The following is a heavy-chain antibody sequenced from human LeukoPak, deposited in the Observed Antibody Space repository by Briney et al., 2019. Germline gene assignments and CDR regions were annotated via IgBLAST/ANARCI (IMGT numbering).Heavy chain of an antibody. D-gene: IGHD6-13*01. Sequence: AASVKVSCKASGYTFTAYGIIWMRQAPGQGLEWMGWISAYNGNTNYAQKFQGRVTMTTDTSTTTAYMELKNLRSDDTAVYYCAKDSSNWSYFDYWGQGTLVTVSS. V-gene: IGHV1-18*01. CDR2: ISAYNGNT. CDR3: AKDSSNWSYFDY. CDR1: GYTFTAYG. J-gene: IGHJ4*02.